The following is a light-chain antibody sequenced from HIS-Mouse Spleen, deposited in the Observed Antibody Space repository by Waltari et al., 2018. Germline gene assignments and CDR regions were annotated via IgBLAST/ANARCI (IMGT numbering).Light chain of an antibody. J-gene: IGKJ5*01. V-gene: IGKV1-8*01. Sequence: AIRMTQSPSSFSASTGDRVTITCRASQGISSYLAWYQQKPGKAPKLLIYAASTLQSGVPSRFSGSGSGTEFTLTISCLESEDFATYYCQQYYSYLPITCGHGTRLEIK. CDR2: AAS. CDR1: QGISSY. CDR3: QQYYSYLPIT.